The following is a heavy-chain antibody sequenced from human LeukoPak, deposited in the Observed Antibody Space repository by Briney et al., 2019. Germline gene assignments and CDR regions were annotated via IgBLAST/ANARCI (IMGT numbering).Heavy chain of an antibody. V-gene: IGHV4-34*01. CDR3: ARGSGSSWSHVFFDY. CDR2: INHSGST. D-gene: IGHD6-13*01. J-gene: IGHJ4*02. CDR1: GGSLSGYY. Sequence: PSETLSLTCAVYGGSLSGYYWSWISQPPGKGVEWIGEINHSGSTNYNPSLKSRVTISVATSKNQFSLKLSSVTAADTAVYYCARGSGSSWSHVFFDYWGQGTLVTVSS.